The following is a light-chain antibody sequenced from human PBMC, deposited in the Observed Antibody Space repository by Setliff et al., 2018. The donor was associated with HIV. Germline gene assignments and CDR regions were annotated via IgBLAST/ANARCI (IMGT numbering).Light chain of an antibody. V-gene: IGKV3D-20*01. CDR3: RQYGMSPFT. Sequence: ENVLTQSPGTLSLSPGERATLSCRARQAIPNDYLGWYQVRPGLAPRLVFYESKRAAGIPDRFSGTGSGTDFTLTITRLEPEDSAMYYCRQYGMSPFTFGQGTKVDIK. CDR2: ES. CDR1: QAIPNDY. J-gene: IGKJ2*01.